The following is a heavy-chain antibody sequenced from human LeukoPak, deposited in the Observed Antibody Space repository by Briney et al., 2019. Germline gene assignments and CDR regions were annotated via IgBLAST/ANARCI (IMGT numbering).Heavy chain of an antibody. CDR2: VNPNGGGT. Sequence: VASVKVSCKASGYSFTDFYMHWVRQAPRQGLEWMGRVNPNGGGTKYAQKFQDRVTMTRDTSISTACMEVSRLTSDDTAMYYCGYSRGWYALHMWGQGTMVTVSS. CDR1: GYSFTDFY. D-gene: IGHD6-19*01. CDR3: GYSRGWYALHM. J-gene: IGHJ3*02. V-gene: IGHV1-2*02.